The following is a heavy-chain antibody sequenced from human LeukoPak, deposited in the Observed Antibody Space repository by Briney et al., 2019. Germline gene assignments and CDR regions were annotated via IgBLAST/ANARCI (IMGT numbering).Heavy chain of an antibody. CDR3: ARGSTSLANWFDP. CDR1: GYSFTSYW. CDR2: IYPGDSDT. J-gene: IGHJ5*02. Sequence: GESLKISCKGSGYSFTSYWIGWVRQMPGKGLEWMGIIYPGDSDTGYSPSFQGQVTISADKSISTAYLQWSSLKASDTAMYYCARGSTSLANWFDPWGQGTLVTVSS. D-gene: IGHD2-2*01. V-gene: IGHV5-51*01.